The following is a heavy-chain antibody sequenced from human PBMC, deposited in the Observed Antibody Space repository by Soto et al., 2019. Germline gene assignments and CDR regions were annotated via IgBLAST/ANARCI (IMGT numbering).Heavy chain of an antibody. J-gene: IGHJ4*02. CDR2: IYYSGST. CDR1: GGSINYYY. CDR3: ARASSSWSRGFDY. V-gene: IGHV4-59*01. Sequence: SETLSLTCTVSGGSINYYYWNWIRQPPGKGLEYIGFIYYSGSTNYNPSLKSRVTISLDTSKNQFSLKMTSATAADSALYHCARASSSWSRGFDYWGQGVLVTVSS. D-gene: IGHD6-6*01.